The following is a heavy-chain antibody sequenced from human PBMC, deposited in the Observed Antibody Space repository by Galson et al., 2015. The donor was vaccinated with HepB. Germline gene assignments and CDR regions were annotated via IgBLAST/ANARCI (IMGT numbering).Heavy chain of an antibody. CDR1: GYTFTSYG. J-gene: IGHJ3*02. D-gene: IGHD6-19*01. CDR2: ISAYNGNT. Sequence: SVKVSCKASGYTFTSYGISWVRQAPGQGLEWMGWISAYNGNTNYAQKLQGRVTMTTDTSTSTAYMELRSLRSDDTAVYYCARDSRYSSGWYGDAFDIWGQGTMVTVSS. CDR3: ARDSRYSSGWYGDAFDI. V-gene: IGHV1-18*01.